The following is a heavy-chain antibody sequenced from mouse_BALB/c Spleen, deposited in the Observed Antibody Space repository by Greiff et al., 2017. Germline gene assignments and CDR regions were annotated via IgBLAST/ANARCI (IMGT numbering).Heavy chain of an antibody. Sequence: DVKLVESGGDLVKPGGSLKLSCAASGFTFSSYGMSWVRQTPDKRLEWVATISSGGSYTYYPDSVKGRFTISRDNAKNTLYLQMSSLKSEDTAMYYCARMAYDGYYGWFAYWGQGTLVTVSA. D-gene: IGHD2-3*01. CDR2: ISSGGSYT. V-gene: IGHV5-6*02. CDR1: GFTFSSYG. J-gene: IGHJ3*01. CDR3: ARMAYDGYYGWFAY.